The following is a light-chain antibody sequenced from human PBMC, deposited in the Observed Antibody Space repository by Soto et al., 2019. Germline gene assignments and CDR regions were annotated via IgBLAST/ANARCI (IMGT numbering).Light chain of an antibody. CDR2: DVS. CDR1: SSDIGGYNY. Sequence: QSALTQPASVSGSPGQSTTISCTGTSSDIGGYNYVSWYQQLPGEAPKLIIYDVSDRPSGVSTRFSGSKSGNTASLTISGLQAEDEGDYYCSSFTSRHTYVFGTATNFTVL. CDR3: SSFTSRHTYV. J-gene: IGLJ1*01. V-gene: IGLV2-14*01.